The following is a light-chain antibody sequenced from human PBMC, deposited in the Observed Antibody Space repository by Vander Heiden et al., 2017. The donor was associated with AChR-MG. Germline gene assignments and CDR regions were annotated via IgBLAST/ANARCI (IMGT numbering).Light chain of an antibody. CDR2: EDS. CDR3: YSTDSSGKV. Sequence: SYELPQPPSVSVSPVQTARITCSGDEWAKKYAYWYQQKPGQAPVLVIYEDSKRPSGIPERFSGSSSGTTATLTISGAQVEDEADYYCYSTDSSGKVFGGGTKLTVL. CDR1: EWAKKY. V-gene: IGLV3-10*01. J-gene: IGLJ2*01.